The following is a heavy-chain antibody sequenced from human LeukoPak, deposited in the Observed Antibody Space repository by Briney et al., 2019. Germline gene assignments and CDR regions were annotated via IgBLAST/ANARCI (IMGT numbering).Heavy chain of an antibody. CDR1: GYTFTDYY. Sequence: GASVKVSCKASGYTFTDYYMHWVRQAPGQGLEWMGWINPNSGGTNYAQKFQGRVTMTRDTSISTAYMELSRLRSDDTAVYYCARDILGRSNGGSNYFGMEVWGQGTTVTVSS. D-gene: IGHD2-8*01. CDR3: ARDILGRSNGGSNYFGMEV. V-gene: IGHV1-2*02. J-gene: IGHJ6*02. CDR2: INPNSGGT.